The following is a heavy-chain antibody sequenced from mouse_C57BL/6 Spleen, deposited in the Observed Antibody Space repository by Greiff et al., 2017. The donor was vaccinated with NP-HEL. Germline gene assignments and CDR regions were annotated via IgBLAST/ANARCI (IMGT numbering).Heavy chain of an antibody. J-gene: IGHJ4*01. CDR2: IDPSDSET. D-gene: IGHD2-4*01. CDR1: GYTFTSYW. Sequence: QVQLQQPGAELVRPGSSVKLSCKASGYTFTSYWMHWVKQRPIQGLEWIGNIDPSDSETHYNQKFKDKATLTVYKSSSTAYMQLSSLTSEDSAVYYCARGTYDYDGGDYYAMDYWGQGTSVTVSS. V-gene: IGHV1-52*01. CDR3: ARGTYDYDGGDYYAMDY.